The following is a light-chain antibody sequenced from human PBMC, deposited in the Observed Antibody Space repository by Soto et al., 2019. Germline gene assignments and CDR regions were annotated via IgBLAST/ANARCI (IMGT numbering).Light chain of an antibody. J-gene: IGKJ1*01. CDR1: QSVSSSY. V-gene: IGKV3-20*01. CDR3: QQYGGSRT. CDR2: AAS. Sequence: ELVLTQSPGTLSLSPGERATLSCRASQSVSSSYLAWYQQKPGQAPRLLIYAASSRATGIPERFSGSGSGTYFTLPISRLEPEDFAVYYCQQYGGSRTFGQGTKVEIK.